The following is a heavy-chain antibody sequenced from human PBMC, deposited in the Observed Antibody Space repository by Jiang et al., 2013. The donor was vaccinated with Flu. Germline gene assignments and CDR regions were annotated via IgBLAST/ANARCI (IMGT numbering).Heavy chain of an antibody. V-gene: IGHV2-70*01. J-gene: IGHJ4*02. Sequence: DXKYYSTSLKTRLTISKDTSKNQVVLTMTNMDPVDTATYYCARSERWLQSHFDYWGQGTLVTVSS. CDR2: DXK. D-gene: IGHD5-24*01. CDR3: ARSERWLQSHFDY.